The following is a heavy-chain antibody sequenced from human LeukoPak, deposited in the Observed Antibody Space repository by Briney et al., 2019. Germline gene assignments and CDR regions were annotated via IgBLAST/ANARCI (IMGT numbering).Heavy chain of an antibody. CDR2: ISYDGSNK. D-gene: IGHD6-6*01. J-gene: IGHJ4*02. CDR3: AKEQSPYSSSSEFDY. Sequence: PGGSLRLSCAASGFTFSSYWMSWVRQAPGKGLEWVAVISYDGSNKYYADSVKGRFTISRDNSKNTLYLQMNSLRAEDTAVYYCAKEQSPYSSSSEFDYWGQGTLVTVSS. CDR1: GFTFSSYW. V-gene: IGHV3-30*18.